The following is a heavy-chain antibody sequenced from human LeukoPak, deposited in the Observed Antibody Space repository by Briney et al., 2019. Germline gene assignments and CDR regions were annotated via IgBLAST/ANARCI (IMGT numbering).Heavy chain of an antibody. CDR1: GGSISSGGYY. V-gene: IGHV4-31*03. Sequence: PSETLSLTCTVSGGSISSGGYYWSWIRQHPGKGLEWIGYIYYSGSTYYNPSLKSRVTISVDTSKNQFSLKPSSVTAADTAVYYCAVWFGESHFDYWGQRTLVTVSS. D-gene: IGHD3-10*01. CDR3: AVWFGESHFDY. J-gene: IGHJ4*02. CDR2: IYYSGST.